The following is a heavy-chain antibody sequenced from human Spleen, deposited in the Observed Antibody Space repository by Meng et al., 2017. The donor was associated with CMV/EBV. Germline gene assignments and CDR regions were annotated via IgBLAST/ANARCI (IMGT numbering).Heavy chain of an antibody. CDR2: ISAYNGNT. Sequence: ASVKVSCKASGYTFTSYGISWVRQAPGQGLEWRGWISAYNGNTNYAQKLQGRVTMTTDTSTSTAYMELRSLRSDDTAVYYCARVNIVVVIAAYWYFDLWGRGTLVTVSS. V-gene: IGHV1-18*01. CDR1: GYTFTSYG. CDR3: ARVNIVVVIAAYWYFDL. J-gene: IGHJ2*01. D-gene: IGHD2-21*01.